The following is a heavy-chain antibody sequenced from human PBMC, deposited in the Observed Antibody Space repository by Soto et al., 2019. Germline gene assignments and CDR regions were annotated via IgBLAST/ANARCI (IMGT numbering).Heavy chain of an antibody. Sequence: SLRLSCAASGFTFDDYAMHWVRQAPGKGLEWVSGISWNSGSVGYADSVKGRFTISRDNAKNSLYLQMNSLRAEETALYYCAKSGRYGSGSYYKAPAGTYYYGMDVWGQGTTVTVSS. CDR3: AKSGRYGSGSYYKAPAGTYYYGMDV. D-gene: IGHD3-10*01. V-gene: IGHV3-9*01. CDR1: GFTFDDYA. J-gene: IGHJ6*02. CDR2: ISWNSGSV.